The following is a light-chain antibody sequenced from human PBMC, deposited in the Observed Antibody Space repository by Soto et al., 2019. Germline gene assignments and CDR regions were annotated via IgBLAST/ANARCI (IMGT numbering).Light chain of an antibody. V-gene: IGLV2-8*01. Sequence: QSAQTQPPSASGSPGQSVTISCTGTSSDIGGHNYVSWYQQHPGKAPKLMIFDVSKRPLGVPGRFSGSKSGNTASLTVSGLQAEDEADYYCSSYIGSNSLNVFGTGTKLTVL. CDR2: DVS. CDR1: SSDIGGHNY. CDR3: SSYIGSNSLNV. J-gene: IGLJ1*01.